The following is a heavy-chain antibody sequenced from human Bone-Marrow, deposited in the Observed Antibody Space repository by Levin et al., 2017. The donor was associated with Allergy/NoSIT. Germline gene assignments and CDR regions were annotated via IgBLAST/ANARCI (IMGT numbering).Heavy chain of an antibody. D-gene: IGHD3-22*01. CDR2: INHSGST. CDR3: ARERYYDSSGHKIFDY. V-gene: IGHV4-34*01. CDR1: GGSFSGYY. J-gene: IGHJ4*02. Sequence: SETLSLTCAVYGGSFSGYYWSWIRQPPGKGLEWIGEINHSGSTNYNPSLKSRVTISVDTSKNQFSLKLSSVTAADTAVYYCARERYYDSSGHKIFDYWGQGTLVTVSS.